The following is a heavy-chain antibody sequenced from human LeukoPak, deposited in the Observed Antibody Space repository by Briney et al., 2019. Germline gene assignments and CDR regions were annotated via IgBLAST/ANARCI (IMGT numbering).Heavy chain of an antibody. CDR1: GFTFDDYA. Sequence: GGSLRLSCAASGFTFDDYAMHWVRHAPGKGLEWVSGISWNSGSIGYADSVKGRFTISRDNAKNSLYLQMNSLRAEDTALYYCAKGGYSNNYYYYMDVWGKGTTVTVSS. CDR2: ISWNSGSI. J-gene: IGHJ6*03. D-gene: IGHD4-11*01. CDR3: AKGGYSNNYYYYMDV. V-gene: IGHV3-9*01.